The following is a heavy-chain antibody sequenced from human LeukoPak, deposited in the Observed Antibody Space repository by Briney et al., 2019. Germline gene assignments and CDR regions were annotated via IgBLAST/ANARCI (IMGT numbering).Heavy chain of an antibody. V-gene: IGHV4-34*01. CDR3: ARANYYDSSGYYWYFDY. CDR1: GGSFSGYY. Sequence: PSETLSLTCAVYGGSFSGYYWSWIRQPPGKGLEWIGEINHSGSTNYNPSLKSRVTISVDTSKNQFSLKLSSVTAADTAVYYCARANYYDSSGYYWYFDYWGQGTLVTVSS. D-gene: IGHD3-22*01. CDR2: INHSGST. J-gene: IGHJ4*02.